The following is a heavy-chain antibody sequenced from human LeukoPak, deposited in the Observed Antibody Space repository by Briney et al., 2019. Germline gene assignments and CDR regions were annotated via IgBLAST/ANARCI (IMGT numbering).Heavy chain of an antibody. Sequence: SETLSLTCTVSGGSISSYYWSWIRQPPGKGLEWIGYIYYSGSTNYNPSLKGRVTISVDTSKNQFSLKLSSVTAADTAVYYCAREGSGSSGYYSFDYWGQGTLVTVSS. D-gene: IGHD3-22*01. CDR1: GGSISSYY. V-gene: IGHV4-59*01. CDR2: IYYSGST. CDR3: AREGSGSSGYYSFDY. J-gene: IGHJ4*02.